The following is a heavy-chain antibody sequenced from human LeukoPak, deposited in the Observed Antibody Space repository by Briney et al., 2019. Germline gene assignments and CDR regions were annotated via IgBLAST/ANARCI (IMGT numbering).Heavy chain of an antibody. CDR3: AKDFTPTLSWGVDYFDY. J-gene: IGHJ4*02. Sequence: GGSLRLSCAASGFTFSSHAMSWVRQAPGKGLEWVSAISGSGGSTYYADSVKGRFTISRDNSKNTLYLQMNSLRAGDTAVYYCAKDFTPTLSWGVDYFDYWGQGTLVTVSS. D-gene: IGHD3-16*01. CDR2: ISGSGGST. V-gene: IGHV3-23*01. CDR1: GFTFSSHA.